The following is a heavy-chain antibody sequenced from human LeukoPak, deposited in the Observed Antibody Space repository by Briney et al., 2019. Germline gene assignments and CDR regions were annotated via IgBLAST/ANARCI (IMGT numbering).Heavy chain of an antibody. D-gene: IGHD2-15*01. CDR1: GFTFSDYY. CDR3: ARLGFPVYYYYMDV. Sequence: GGSLRLSCAASGFTFSDYYMSWIRQAPGKGLEWVAYISSSGSTIHYADSVKGRFTISRDNAKNSLYLQMNSLRAEDPAVYYCARLGFPVYYYYMDVWGKGTTVSVSS. CDR2: ISSSGSTI. V-gene: IGHV3-11*04. J-gene: IGHJ6*03.